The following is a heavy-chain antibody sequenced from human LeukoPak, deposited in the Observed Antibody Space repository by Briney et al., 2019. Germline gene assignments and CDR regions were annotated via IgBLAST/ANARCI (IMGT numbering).Heavy chain of an antibody. Sequence: SETLSLTCTVSGDSISSYYWSWIRQPTGKALEWIGDIYNSGSTNYNPSLKSRVTISVDTSKNQFSLKLSSVTAADTAVYYCARVANRGGRGDSYYFDYWGQGTLVTVSS. V-gene: IGHV4-59*01. J-gene: IGHJ4*02. CDR1: GDSISSYY. CDR2: IYNSGST. CDR3: ARVANRGGRGDSYYFDY. D-gene: IGHD2-21*02.